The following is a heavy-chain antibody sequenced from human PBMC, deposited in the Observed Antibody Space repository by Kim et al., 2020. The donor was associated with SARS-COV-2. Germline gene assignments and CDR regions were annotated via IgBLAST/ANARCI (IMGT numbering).Heavy chain of an antibody. V-gene: IGHV1-24*01. CDR3: TKGGDIYGDARFDP. Sequence: ASVKVSCKVSGKTLNEINMHWVRQSPGKGLEWMGGFDPEDGEIKYALKFQGRVIMTEDTSTDTVYMELRSLRFEDTAVYYCTKGGDIYGDARFDPWGQGTLVSVSS. CDR1: GKTLNEIN. J-gene: IGHJ5*02. D-gene: IGHD3-3*02. CDR2: FDPEDGEI.